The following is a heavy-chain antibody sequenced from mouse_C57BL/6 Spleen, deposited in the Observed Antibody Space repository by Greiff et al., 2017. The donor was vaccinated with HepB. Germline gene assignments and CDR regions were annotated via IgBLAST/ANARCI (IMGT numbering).Heavy chain of an antibody. CDR1: GYTFTTYP. V-gene: IGHV1-47*01. D-gene: IGHD1-1*01. Sequence: VQRVESGAELVKPGASVKMSCKASGYTFTTYPIEWMKQNHGKSLEWIGNFHPYNDDTKYNEKFKGKATLTVEKSSSTVYLELSRLTSDDSAVYYCARGDYYGSSSYAMDYWGQGTSVTVSS. CDR3: ARGDYYGSSSYAMDY. J-gene: IGHJ4*01. CDR2: FHPYNDDT.